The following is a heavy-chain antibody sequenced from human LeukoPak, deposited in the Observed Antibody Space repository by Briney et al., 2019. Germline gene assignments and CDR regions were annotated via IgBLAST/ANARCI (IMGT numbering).Heavy chain of an antibody. CDR2: IIPIFGTA. J-gene: IGHJ1*01. V-gene: IGHV1-69*05. CDR1: GFTFSDYA. CDR3: ASPRRGYSSSWYEH. Sequence: PGGSLRLSCAASGFTFSDYAISWVRQAPGQGLEWMGGIIPIFGTANYAQKFQGRVTITTDESTSTAYMELSSLRSEDTAVYYCASPRRGYSSSWYEHWGQGTLVTVSS. D-gene: IGHD6-13*01.